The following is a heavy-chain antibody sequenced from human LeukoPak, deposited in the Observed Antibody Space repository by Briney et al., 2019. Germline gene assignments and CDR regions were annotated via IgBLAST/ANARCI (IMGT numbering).Heavy chain of an antibody. CDR3: ARDIWVEPYGMDV. Sequence: SVKVSCKASGGTFSSYAISWVRQAPGQGLEWMGGIIPIFGTANYAQKFQGRVTITADESTSTAYMELRSLRSDDTAVYYCARDIWVEPYGMDVWGQGTTVTVSS. V-gene: IGHV1-69*13. CDR2: IIPIFGTA. J-gene: IGHJ6*02. D-gene: IGHD3-16*01. CDR1: GGTFSSYA.